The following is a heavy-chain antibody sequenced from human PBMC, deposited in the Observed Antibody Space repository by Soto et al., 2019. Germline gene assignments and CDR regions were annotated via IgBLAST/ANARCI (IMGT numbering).Heavy chain of an antibody. CDR2: IIPIFGTA. V-gene: IGHV1-69*13. Sequence: EASVKVSCKASGGTFSSCAISWVRQARGQGLEWMGGIIPIFGTANYAQKFQGRVTITADESTSTAYMELSSLRSEDTAVYYCARAYCSSTSCYSGELVYYYYGMDVWGQGTTVTVSS. CDR3: ARAYCSSTSCYSGELVYYYYGMDV. CDR1: GGTFSSCA. J-gene: IGHJ6*02. D-gene: IGHD2-2*01.